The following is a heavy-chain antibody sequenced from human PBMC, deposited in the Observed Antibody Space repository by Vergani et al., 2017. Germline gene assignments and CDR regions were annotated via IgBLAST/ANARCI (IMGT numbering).Heavy chain of an antibody. Sequence: QLQLQESGPGLVKPSETLSLTCTVSGGSISSSSYYWGWIRQPPGKGMECIGSIYYSGSTYYNPSLKSRVTISVDTSKNQFSLKLRSVTAADTAVYYCARHLAIAVGSSDWFDPWGQGTLVTVSS. CDR3: ARHLAIAVGSSDWFDP. V-gene: IGHV4-39*01. CDR1: GGSISSSSYY. D-gene: IGHD6-19*01. J-gene: IGHJ5*02. CDR2: IYYSGST.